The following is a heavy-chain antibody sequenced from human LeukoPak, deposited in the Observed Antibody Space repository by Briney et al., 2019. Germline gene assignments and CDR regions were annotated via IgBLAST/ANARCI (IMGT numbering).Heavy chain of an antibody. CDR3: ATHMTTVTTPFDY. CDR1: GFTFSSYA. V-gene: IGHV3-23*01. CDR2: ISGSGGST. D-gene: IGHD4-17*01. Sequence: PGGSLRLSCAASGFTFSSYAMSWVRQAPGKGLEWVSAISGSGGSTYYADSVKGRFTISRDNSENTFYLQMNSLRVEDTAIYYCATHMTTVTTPFDYWGQGTLVTVSS. J-gene: IGHJ4*02.